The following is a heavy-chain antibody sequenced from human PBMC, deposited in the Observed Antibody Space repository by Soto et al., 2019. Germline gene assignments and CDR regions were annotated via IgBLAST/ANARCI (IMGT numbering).Heavy chain of an antibody. V-gene: IGHV3-66*01. J-gene: IGHJ4*01. CDR2: IYSGGNT. Sequence: DVQLVESGGGLILRGESLRLSCAASGFTVGSAYMSWVRQAPGKGLEWVAGIYSGGNTYYADSVKGRFTISRDTSKNRLYLQMNSLRAEDAAIYYCARDPWVGDIGDYWGQGTLLTVFS. CDR1: GFTVGSAY. D-gene: IGHD4-17*01. CDR3: ARDPWVGDIGDY.